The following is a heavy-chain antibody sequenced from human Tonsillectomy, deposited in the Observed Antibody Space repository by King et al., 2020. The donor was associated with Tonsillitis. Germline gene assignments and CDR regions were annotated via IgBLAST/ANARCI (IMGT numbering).Heavy chain of an antibody. Sequence: VQLQQWGAGLLKPSETLCLTCAVYGGSYIGYYWSWIRQPPGKGLEWIGEFNHSESTNYNRYLKGGVSISEYPSKNQFSLKLSSVTAADTAIYFCARGGRYFDWLSEYYFDYWGQGTLVTVSS. CDR2: FNHSEST. V-gene: IGHV4-34*01. D-gene: IGHD3-9*01. CDR1: GGSYIGYY. J-gene: IGHJ4*02. CDR3: ARGGRYFDWLSEYYFDY.